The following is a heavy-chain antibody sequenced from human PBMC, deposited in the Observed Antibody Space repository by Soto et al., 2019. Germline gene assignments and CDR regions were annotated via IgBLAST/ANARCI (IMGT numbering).Heavy chain of an antibody. D-gene: IGHD6-13*01. CDR3: ARFYSSPGFDP. J-gene: IGHJ5*02. CDR1: GGSIISSNW. Sequence: SETLSLTCAVSGGSIISSNWWSWVRQPPGKGLEWIGYIYYSGSTNYNPSLKSRVTISVDTSKNQFSLKLSSVTAADTAVYYCARFYSSPGFDPWGQGTLVTGS. V-gene: IGHV4-4*02. CDR2: IYYSGST.